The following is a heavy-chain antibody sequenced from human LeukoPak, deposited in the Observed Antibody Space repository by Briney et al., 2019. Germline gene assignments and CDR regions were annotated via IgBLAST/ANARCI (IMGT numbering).Heavy chain of an antibody. CDR3: AKDIGDSYSTSGLDY. J-gene: IGHJ4*02. D-gene: IGHD2/OR15-2a*01. CDR1: GFTFDDYA. CDR2: ISGDGGST. Sequence: GGSLRLSCAASGFTFDDYAMPWVRQAPGKGLEWVSLISGDGGSTYYADSVKGRFTISRDNSKNSLYLQMNSLRTEDTALYYCAKDIGDSYSTSGLDYWGQGTLVTVSS. V-gene: IGHV3-43*02.